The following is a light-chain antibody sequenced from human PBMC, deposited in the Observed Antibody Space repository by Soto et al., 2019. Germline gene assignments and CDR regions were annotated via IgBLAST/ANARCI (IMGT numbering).Light chain of an antibody. CDR1: QSVSSN. V-gene: IGKV3-15*01. CDR3: QQYNNWPPGT. J-gene: IGKJ1*01. Sequence: EIVMTHSPATLSVSPGERATLSCRASQSVSSNLAWYQQKPGQAPRLLIYGASTRATGVPARFSGSRSGTEFTLTISSLQSEDFAVYYCQQYNNWPPGTFGQGTKVEIK. CDR2: GAS.